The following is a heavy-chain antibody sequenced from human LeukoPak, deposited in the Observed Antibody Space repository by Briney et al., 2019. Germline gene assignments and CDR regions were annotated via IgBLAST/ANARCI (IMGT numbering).Heavy chain of an antibody. J-gene: IGHJ4*02. Sequence: GGSLRLSCAASGFPFDNYAMHWVWQAPGKGLEWVSSISWNSGSIGYVDSVKGRFTISRDNAKNSLYLQMNSLRAEDTALYYCAKDIGPLTYDYDTSAYSGAFEYWGQGTLVTVSS. CDR3: AKDIGPLTYDYDTSAYSGAFEY. CDR2: ISWNSGSI. CDR1: GFPFDNYA. V-gene: IGHV3-9*01. D-gene: IGHD3-22*01.